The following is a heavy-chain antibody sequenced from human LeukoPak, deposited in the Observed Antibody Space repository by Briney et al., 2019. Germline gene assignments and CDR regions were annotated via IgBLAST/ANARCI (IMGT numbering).Heavy chain of an antibody. Sequence: SETLSLTCAVSGGSISSGGYSWSWIRQPAGKGLEWIGRIYTSGSTNYNPSLKSRVTMAVDTSKNQFSLKLSSVTAADTAVYYCARVTFDYGGNNWFDPWGQGTLVTVSS. V-gene: IGHV4-61*02. J-gene: IGHJ5*02. D-gene: IGHD4-23*01. CDR3: ARVTFDYGGNNWFDP. CDR2: IYTSGST. CDR1: GGSISSGGYS.